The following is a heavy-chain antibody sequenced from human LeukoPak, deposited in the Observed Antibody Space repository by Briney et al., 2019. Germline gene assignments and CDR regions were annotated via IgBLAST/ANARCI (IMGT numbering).Heavy chain of an antibody. D-gene: IGHD3-16*01. J-gene: IGHJ4*02. V-gene: IGHV1-69*06. CDR3: ARGAYDYVWGSYE. Sequence: ASVKVSCKASGYTFTGYYMHWVRQAPGQGLEWMGGITPIFGTANYAQKFQGRVTITADKSTSTAYMELSSLRSEDTAVYYCARGAYDYVWGSYEWGQGTLVTVSS. CDR2: ITPIFGTA. CDR1: GYTFTGYY.